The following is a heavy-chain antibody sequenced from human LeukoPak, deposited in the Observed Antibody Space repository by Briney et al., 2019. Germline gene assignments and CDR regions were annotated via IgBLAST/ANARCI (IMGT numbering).Heavy chain of an antibody. J-gene: IGHJ6*03. CDR2: ISSSSSTI. CDR1: GFTFSSYS. Sequence: GGSLRLSCAASGFTFSSYSMNWVRQAPGKGLEWVSYISSSSSTIYYADSVKGRFTISRDNAKNSLYLQMNSLRAEDTAVYYCARVAVFGPNYYYYYMDVWGKGTTVTVSS. D-gene: IGHD3-16*01. V-gene: IGHV3-48*01. CDR3: ARVAVFGPNYYYYYMDV.